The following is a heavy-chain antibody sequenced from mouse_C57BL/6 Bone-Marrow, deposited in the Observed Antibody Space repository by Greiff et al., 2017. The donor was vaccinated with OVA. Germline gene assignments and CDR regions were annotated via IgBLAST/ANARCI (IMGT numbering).Heavy chain of an antibody. J-gene: IGHJ2*01. V-gene: IGHV1-19*01. CDR3: ARRGLYDGFDY. CDR1: GYTFTDYY. D-gene: IGHD2-3*01. Sequence: DVKLVESGPVLVKPGASVKMSCKASGYTFTDYYMNWVKQSHGKSLEWIGVINPYNGGTSYNQKFKGKATLTVDKSSSTADMELNSLTSEDSAVYYCARRGLYDGFDYWGQGTTLTVSS. CDR2: INPYNGGT.